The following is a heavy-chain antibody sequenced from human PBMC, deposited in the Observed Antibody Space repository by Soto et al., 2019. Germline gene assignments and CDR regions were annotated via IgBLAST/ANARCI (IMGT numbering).Heavy chain of an antibody. D-gene: IGHD2-15*01. J-gene: IGHJ5*01. CDR1: GVSIHNSHSF. Sequence: SETLSLTCAVSGVSIHNSHSFWGWIRQPPGKGLEFIGSMYYSGGANYNPSLKSRVTISLDTSKNQFSLTVNSVTAADTAIYYCGRVVEGATRHTDFDSWGQGTLVTVYS. CDR3: GRVVEGATRHTDFDS. V-gene: IGHV4-39*01. CDR2: MYYSGGA.